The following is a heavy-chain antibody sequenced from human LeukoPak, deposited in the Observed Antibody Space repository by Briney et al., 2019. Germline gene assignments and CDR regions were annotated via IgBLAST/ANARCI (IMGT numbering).Heavy chain of an antibody. CDR2: IIPIFGTA. Sequence: GASVKVSCKASGYAFTGYYMHWVRHAPGQGLEWMGGIIPIFGTANYAQKFQGRVTITADESTSTAYMELSSLRSEDTAVYYCARDRGQYTPVVVVPAPFDYWGQGTLVTVSS. J-gene: IGHJ4*02. CDR1: GYAFTGYY. V-gene: IGHV1-69*13. D-gene: IGHD2-2*01. CDR3: ARDRGQYTPVVVVPAPFDY.